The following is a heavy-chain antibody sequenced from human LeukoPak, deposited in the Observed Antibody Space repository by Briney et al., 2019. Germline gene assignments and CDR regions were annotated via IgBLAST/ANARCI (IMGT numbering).Heavy chain of an antibody. Sequence: GGSLRLSCATSGFIFSSYRMCWVRQAPGKGLEWVANIKSDGSEEYYGDSVKGRFTISRDNAKDSLYLQMNSLRVEDTAVYYCARGDLWLGHWGQGSLVTVSS. D-gene: IGHD3-10*01. CDR3: ARGDLWLGH. CDR2: IKSDGSEE. J-gene: IGHJ4*02. V-gene: IGHV3-7*01. CDR1: GFIFSSYR.